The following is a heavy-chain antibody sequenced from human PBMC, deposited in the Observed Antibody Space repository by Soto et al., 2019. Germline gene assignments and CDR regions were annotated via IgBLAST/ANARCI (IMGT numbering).Heavy chain of an antibody. CDR1: GYTFISSD. CDR2: ISAYNGNT. J-gene: IGHJ5*02. Sequence: ASVKVACKASGYTFISSDITWVRQAPGQGLEWMGWISAYNGNTNVPQNLQGRVILTTDTSTDTAYMELRSLRSDDTAMYYCATVRSPGHHPYNRFDPWGQGTLVTVSS. CDR3: ATVRSPGHHPYNRFDP. V-gene: IGHV1-18*04.